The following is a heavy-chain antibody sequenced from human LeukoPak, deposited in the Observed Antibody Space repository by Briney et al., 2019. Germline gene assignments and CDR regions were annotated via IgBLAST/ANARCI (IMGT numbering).Heavy chain of an antibody. CDR1: GGSISSDDYY. CDR2: LYYTGST. CDR3: VRHSRTGVRNWFDP. Sequence: SETLSLTCTVSGGSISSDDYYWGWIRQPPGKELEWIGTLYYTGSTYYNPSLNSRVTISVDTSKNHFSLNLNSVTAADTAVYYCVRHSRTGVRNWFDPWGQGTLVTVSS. V-gene: IGHV4-39*01. D-gene: IGHD3/OR15-3a*01. J-gene: IGHJ5*02.